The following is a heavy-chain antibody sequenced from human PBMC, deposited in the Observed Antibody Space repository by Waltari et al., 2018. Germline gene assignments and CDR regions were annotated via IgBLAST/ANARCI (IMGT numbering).Heavy chain of an antibody. D-gene: IGHD3-10*01. CDR1: GFTVSSNY. J-gene: IGHJ4*02. Sequence: EVQLVESGGGLIQPGGSLRLSCAASGFTVSSNYMSWVRQAPGKGLEWVSVIYSGGSTYYADSVKGRFTISRDNSKNTLYLQMNSLRAEDTAVYYCAKDLIRGDGYSHDYWGQGTLVTVSS. V-gene: IGHV3-53*01. CDR2: IYSGGST. CDR3: AKDLIRGDGYSHDY.